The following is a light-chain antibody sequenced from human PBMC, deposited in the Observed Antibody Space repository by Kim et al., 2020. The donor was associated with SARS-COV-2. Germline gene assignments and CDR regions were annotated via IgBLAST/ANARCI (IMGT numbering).Light chain of an antibody. Sequence: YELTQPPSVSVSPGQTASITCSGDKLGDKYACWYQQKPGQSPVLVIYQDSKRPSGIPERFSGSNSGNTATLTISGTQAMDEADYYCQAWDSSLVVFGGG. J-gene: IGLJ2*01. V-gene: IGLV3-1*01. CDR2: QDS. CDR1: KLGDKY. CDR3: QAWDSSLVV.